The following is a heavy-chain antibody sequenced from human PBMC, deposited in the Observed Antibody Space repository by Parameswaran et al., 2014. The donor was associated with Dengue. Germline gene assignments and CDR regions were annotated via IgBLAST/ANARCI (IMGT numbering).Heavy chain of an antibody. V-gene: IGHV1-69*06. J-gene: IGHJ3*02. Sequence: SWVRQAPGQGLEWMGGIIPIFGTANYAQKFQGRVTITADKSTSTAYMELSSLRSEDTAVYYCARPILQVRFSGSHMLENDAFDIWGQGTMVTVSS. D-gene: IGHD3-10*01. CDR2: IIPIFGTA. CDR3: ARPILQVRFSGSHMLENDAFDI.